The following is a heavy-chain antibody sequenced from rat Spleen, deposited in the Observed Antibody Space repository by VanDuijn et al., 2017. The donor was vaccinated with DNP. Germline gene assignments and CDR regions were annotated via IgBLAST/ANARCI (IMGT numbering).Heavy chain of an antibody. Sequence: EVQLVESGGGLVQPGRSLKVSCAASGFVFSDYNMAWVRQGPKKGLEWVATIVHDGSRTYYRDSVKGRFTISRDNAKNILRLQMDSLRSEDTATYYCTTLNFYASLAEYFDFWGQGVMVTVSS. CDR3: TTLNFYASLAEYFDF. CDR2: IVHDGSRT. CDR1: GFVFSDYN. J-gene: IGHJ2*01. V-gene: IGHV5S10*01. D-gene: IGHD1-12*01.